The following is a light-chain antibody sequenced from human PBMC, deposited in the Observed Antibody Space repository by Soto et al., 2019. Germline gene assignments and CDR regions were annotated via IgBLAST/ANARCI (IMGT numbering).Light chain of an antibody. CDR1: SSDVGNYNY. CDR3: NSYTSSSTYV. Sequence: QSALTQPASVSGSPGPSIAISCTGTSSDVGNYNYVSWYQQHPGKAPKLMIYDVSNRPSGVSNRFSGSKSGNTASLTISGLQPEDEADYYCNSYTSSSTYVFGTGTKVTVL. J-gene: IGLJ1*01. CDR2: DVS. V-gene: IGLV2-14*03.